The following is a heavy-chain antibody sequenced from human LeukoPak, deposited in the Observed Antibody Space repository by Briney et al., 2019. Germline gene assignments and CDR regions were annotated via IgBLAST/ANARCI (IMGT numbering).Heavy chain of an antibody. D-gene: IGHD6-19*01. CDR3: AKGTSGWSIDY. CDR1: GFTVGSYA. Sequence: GGSLRLSCAASGFTVGSYAMSWVREAPGEGRGWGSAISGSGDSTYYAGSVKGRFTFSRDNSKNTLYLQMNSLRAEDTAGYYWAKGTSGWSIDYWGQRTLVTVSS. CDR2: ISGSGDST. V-gene: IGHV3-23*01. J-gene: IGHJ4*02.